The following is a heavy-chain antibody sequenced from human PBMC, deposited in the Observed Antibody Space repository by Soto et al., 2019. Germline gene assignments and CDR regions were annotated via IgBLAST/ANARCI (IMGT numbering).Heavy chain of an antibody. J-gene: IGHJ4*02. CDR3: ARLTPGYSSGWFIDY. Sequence: QVQLQESGPGLVKPSQTLSLTCTVSGGSISSGDYYWSWIRQPPEKGLEWIGYIYYSGSTYYNPSLKSRVTISVDTSKNQFSLKLSSGTAADTAVYYCARLTPGYSSGWFIDYWGQGTLVTVSS. V-gene: IGHV4-30-4*01. D-gene: IGHD6-19*01. CDR1: GGSISSGDYY. CDR2: IYYSGST.